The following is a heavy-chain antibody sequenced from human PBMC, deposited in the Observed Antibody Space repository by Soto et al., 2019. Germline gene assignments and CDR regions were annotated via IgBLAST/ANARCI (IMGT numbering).Heavy chain of an antibody. CDR2: IIPIFGTA. CDR3: ARDQDSSSSVFYYGMDV. V-gene: IGHV1-69*13. Sequence: ASVKVSFKASGGTFSSYAISWVRQAPGQGLEWMGGIIPIFGTANYAQKFQGRVTITADESTSTAYMELSSLRSEDTAVYYCARDQDSSSSVFYYGMDVWGQGTTVTVSS. J-gene: IGHJ6*02. CDR1: GGTFSSYA. D-gene: IGHD6-6*01.